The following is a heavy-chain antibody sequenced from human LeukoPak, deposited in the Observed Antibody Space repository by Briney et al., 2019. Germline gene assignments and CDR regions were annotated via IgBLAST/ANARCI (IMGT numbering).Heavy chain of an antibody. CDR1: GFTFSSYS. CDR2: ISSSSSYI. V-gene: IGHV3-21*01. D-gene: IGHD2-21*01. CDR3: ARDLGELGFDY. Sequence: AGGSLRLSCAASGFTFSSYSMNWVRQAPGKGLEWVSSISSSSSYIYYADSVKGPFTISRDNAKNSLYLQMNSLRAEDTAVYYCARDLGELGFDYWGQGTLVTVSS. J-gene: IGHJ4*02.